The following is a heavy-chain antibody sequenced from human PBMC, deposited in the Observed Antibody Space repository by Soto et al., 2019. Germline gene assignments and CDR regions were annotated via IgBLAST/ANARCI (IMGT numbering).Heavy chain of an antibody. D-gene: IGHD3-16*02. V-gene: IGHV3-33*01. CDR3: ARGRGQFRLGDLSTIDY. Sequence: QVQLVESGGGVVQPGRSLRLSCAASGFTFSSYGMHWVRQAPGKGLEWVAVIWYDGSNKYYADSVKGRFTISRDNSKNTLFLQMNSLRAEDTAVFYCARGRGQFRLGDLSTIDYWGQGTLVTVSS. CDR1: GFTFSSYG. CDR2: IWYDGSNK. J-gene: IGHJ4*02.